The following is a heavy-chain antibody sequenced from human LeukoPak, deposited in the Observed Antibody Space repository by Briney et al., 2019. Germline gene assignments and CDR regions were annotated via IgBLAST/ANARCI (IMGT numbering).Heavy chain of an antibody. CDR3: ARVDDLDAFDM. D-gene: IGHD2-2*03. V-gene: IGHV3-30*04. CDR2: ISDDGSNK. Sequence: QAGGSLRLSCAASGFTFSSYAMHWVRQAPGKGLEWVAVISDDGSNKYYADSVKGRFTISRDNSRNTLYLQMNSLRAEDTAVYYCARVDDLDAFDMWGQGQWSPSLQ. J-gene: IGHJ3*02. CDR1: GFTFSSYA.